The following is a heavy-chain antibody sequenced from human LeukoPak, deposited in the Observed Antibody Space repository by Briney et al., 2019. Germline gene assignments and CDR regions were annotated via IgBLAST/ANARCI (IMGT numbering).Heavy chain of an antibody. CDR1: GFTFSSYA. J-gene: IGHJ5*02. CDR3: AREVKQQLAEHIYNWFDP. CDR2: ISGSGGST. D-gene: IGHD6-13*01. V-gene: IGHV3-23*01. Sequence: GGSLRLSCAASGFTFSSYAMSWVRQAPGKGLEWVSAISGSGGSTYYADSVKGRFTISRDNAKNSLYLQMNSLRAEDTAVYYCAREVKQQLAEHIYNWFDPWGQGTLVTVSS.